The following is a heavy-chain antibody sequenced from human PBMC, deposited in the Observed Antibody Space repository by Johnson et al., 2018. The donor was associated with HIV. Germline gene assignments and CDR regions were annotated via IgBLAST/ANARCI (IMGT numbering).Heavy chain of an antibody. J-gene: IGHJ3*02. CDR3: ARGYGVVIALLDAFDI. V-gene: IGHV3-13*01. D-gene: IGHD2-21*01. Sequence: QLVESGGGLVQPGGSLRLSCAASGFTFSSYDMHWVRQATGKGLEWVSAIGTAGDTYYPGSVKGRFTISRENAKNSLYLQMNSLRAEDTAVYYCARGYGVVIALLDAFDIWGQGTMVTVSS. CDR2: IGTAGDT. CDR1: GFTFSSYD.